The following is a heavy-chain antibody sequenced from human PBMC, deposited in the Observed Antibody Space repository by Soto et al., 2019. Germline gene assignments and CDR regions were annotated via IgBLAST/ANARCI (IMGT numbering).Heavy chain of an antibody. D-gene: IGHD6-19*01. CDR3: ARHEYNSGWRYFDY. CDR1: GYSFTTYW. CDR2: IYPSDSDT. J-gene: IGHJ4*02. V-gene: IGHV5-51*01. Sequence: PGESLKISCKASGYSFTTYWIGWVRQMPGKGLEWMGIIYPSDSDTRYSPPFQGQVTISADKSISTTHLQWRSLKASDTAMYYCARHEYNSGWRYFDYWGQGTLVTVSS.